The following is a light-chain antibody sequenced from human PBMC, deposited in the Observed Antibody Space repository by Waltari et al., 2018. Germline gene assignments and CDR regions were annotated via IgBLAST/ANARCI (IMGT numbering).Light chain of an antibody. CDR3: QQRSNWTPHT. Sequence: EIVLTQSPATLSLSPGDTATLSCRASQSVGSYLAWYQQKPGQPPSLLIYDASNRATGVPARFRGSGSGTDSTLTISSLEAEDFAVYYCQQRSNWTPHTFGQGARLEIK. J-gene: IGKJ2*01. CDR1: QSVGSY. V-gene: IGKV3-11*01. CDR2: DAS.